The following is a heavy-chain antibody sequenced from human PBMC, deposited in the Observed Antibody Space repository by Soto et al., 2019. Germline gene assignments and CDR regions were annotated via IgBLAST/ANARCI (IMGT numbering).Heavy chain of an antibody. V-gene: IGHV1-69*01. J-gene: IGHJ6*02. D-gene: IGHD6-6*01. CDR3: AREVSSSPEGNYYYYYGMDV. CDR2: IIPIFGTA. Sequence: QVQLVQSGAEVKKPGSSVKVSCKASGGTFSSYAISWVRQAPGQGLEWMGGIIPIFGTANYAQKFQGRVTSTADESTSTAYMELSSLRSEDTAVYYCAREVSSSPEGNYYYYYGMDVWGQGTTVTVSS. CDR1: GGTFSSYA.